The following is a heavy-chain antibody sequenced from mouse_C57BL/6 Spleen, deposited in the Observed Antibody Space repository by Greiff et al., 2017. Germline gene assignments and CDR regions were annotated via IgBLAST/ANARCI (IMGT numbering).Heavy chain of an antibody. CDR1: GFTFSDAW. D-gene: IGHD1-1*01. V-gene: IGHV6-6*01. Sequence: EVQLQQSGGGLVQPGGSMKLSCAASGFTFSDAWMDWVRQSPEKGLEWVAEIRNKANNHATYYAESVKGRFTISRDDSKSSVYLQMNSLRAENTGIYYCTRRSVVAEDYWGQGTTLTVSS. CDR3: TRRSVVAEDY. CDR2: IRNKANNHAT. J-gene: IGHJ2*01.